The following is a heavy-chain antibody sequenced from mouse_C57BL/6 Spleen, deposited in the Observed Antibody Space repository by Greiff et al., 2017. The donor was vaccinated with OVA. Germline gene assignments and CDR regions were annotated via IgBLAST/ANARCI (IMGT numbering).Heavy chain of an antibody. CDR1: GYAFSSSW. D-gene: IGHD1-1*01. Sequence: QVHVKQSGPELVKPGASVKISCKASGYAFSSSWMNWVKQRPGKGLEWIGRIYPGDGDTHYNGKFKGKATLTADKSSSTAYMQLSSLTSEYSAVYFCARNYGSSYAYWGQGTLVTVSA. CDR2: IYPGDGDT. V-gene: IGHV1-82*01. J-gene: IGHJ3*01. CDR3: ARNYGSSYAY.